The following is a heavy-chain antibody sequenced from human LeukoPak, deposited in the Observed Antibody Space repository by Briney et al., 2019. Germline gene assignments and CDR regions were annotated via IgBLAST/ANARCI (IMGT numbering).Heavy chain of an antibody. CDR1: GYTFTGYY. J-gene: IGHJ4*02. D-gene: IGHD5-24*01. Sequence: ASVKVSCKASGYTFTGYYMHWVRQAPGQGLEWMGWINPNSGGTNYAQKFQGRVTMTRDTSISTAYMELSRLRSDDTAVYYCARPMATTRIGDFDYWGQGTLVSVSS. V-gene: IGHV1-2*02. CDR2: INPNSGGT. CDR3: ARPMATTRIGDFDY.